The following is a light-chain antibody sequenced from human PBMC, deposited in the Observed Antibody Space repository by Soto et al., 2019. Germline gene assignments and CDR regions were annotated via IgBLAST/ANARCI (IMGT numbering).Light chain of an antibody. V-gene: IGKV3-15*01. CDR1: QSVDTY. Sequence: EILMTQSPDTLSVSLGERATLSCRATQSVDTYLDWYQQRPGQSPRLLIYGASTRATDVPGRFSGSGSGTEFTLTITSLQSEDFAVYYCQQYNDWPRTFGQGTKVEIK. CDR2: GAS. J-gene: IGKJ1*01. CDR3: QQYNDWPRT.